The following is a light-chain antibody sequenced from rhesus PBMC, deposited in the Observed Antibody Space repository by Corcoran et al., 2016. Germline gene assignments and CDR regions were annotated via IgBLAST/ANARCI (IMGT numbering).Light chain of an antibody. J-gene: IGKJ4*01. CDR2: YAK. CDR1: QGISSD. Sequence: DIQMSQSPSSLSASVGDRVTITCRASQGISSDLNWYQQKPGTAPKLLIYYAKSLASGVPSRFSGIGSGTDLTLPISSLPSEDFAPYFCQQSIRGPLAFGGGTKVDLK. V-gene: IGKV1-32*04. CDR3: QQSIRGPLA.